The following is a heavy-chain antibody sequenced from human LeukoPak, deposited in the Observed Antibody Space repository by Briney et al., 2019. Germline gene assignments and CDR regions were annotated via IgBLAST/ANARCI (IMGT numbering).Heavy chain of an antibody. J-gene: IGHJ5*01. D-gene: IGHD3-10*01. Sequence: PSETLSLICAVYGGSFSGHYWTWIRQPPGKGLEWLGEIDHTGRSTYNPSLTSRVTISKDSSKNQFSLSLGSVIAADTAVYFCARGENSGSYFSYFDSWAQGTPVTVSS. V-gene: IGHV4-34*01. CDR3: ARGENSGSYFSYFDS. CDR1: GGSFSGHY. CDR2: IDHTGRS.